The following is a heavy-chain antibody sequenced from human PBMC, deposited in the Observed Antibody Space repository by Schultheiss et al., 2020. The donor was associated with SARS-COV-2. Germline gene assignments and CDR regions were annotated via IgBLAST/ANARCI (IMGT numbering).Heavy chain of an antibody. CDR1: GFTFDDYA. CDR3: AKEGRSNYFVFWFDP. D-gene: IGHD2/OR15-2a*01. CDR2: ISWNSGSI. Sequence: GGSLRLSCAASGFTFDDYAMHWVRQAPGKGLEWVSGISWNSGSIGYADSVKGRFTISRDNAKNSLYLQMNSLRAEDTAVYYCAKEGRSNYFVFWFDPWGQGTLVTVSS. J-gene: IGHJ5*02. V-gene: IGHV3-9*01.